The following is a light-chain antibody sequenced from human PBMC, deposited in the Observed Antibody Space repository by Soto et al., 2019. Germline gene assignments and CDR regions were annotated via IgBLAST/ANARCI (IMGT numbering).Light chain of an antibody. CDR2: TTS. CDR1: QDIGIY. J-gene: IGKJ1*01. CDR3: QQVDSYPRT. V-gene: IGKV1-27*01. Sequence: IHMTQSPSSLSASVGDRVTITCRASQDIGIYLAWYQQKSGKVPNLLIYTTSTLQSGVPSRFSGSGSGTDFSLTISSLHPEDVATYYCQQVDSYPRTFGQGTKVDI.